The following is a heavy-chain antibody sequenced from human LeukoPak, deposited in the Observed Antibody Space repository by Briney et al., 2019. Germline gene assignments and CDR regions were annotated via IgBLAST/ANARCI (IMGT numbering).Heavy chain of an antibody. D-gene: IGHD2-2*01. Sequence: GGSLRPSCADPGVRLSSNKKNWVRQAPGKGPEWISYIDTSSTTIYYIDSVKGRFNISRDNAKDSLYLQMNSLRVEDTAVYYCARDSAVPAAQLDHWGQGTLVTVSS. CDR2: IDTSSTTI. J-gene: IGHJ4*02. CDR1: GVRLSSNK. V-gene: IGHV3-48*03. CDR3: ARDSAVPAAQLDH.